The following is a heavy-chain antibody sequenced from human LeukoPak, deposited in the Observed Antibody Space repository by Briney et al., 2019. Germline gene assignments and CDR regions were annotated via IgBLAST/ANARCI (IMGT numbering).Heavy chain of an antibody. CDR2: IYPGDSDT. Sequence: LGESLKISCKASGYRLTSYWIGWVRQTPGKGLEWMGIIYPGDSDTKFSPSFQGQVTISADKSISTAYLQWRSLKASDTAIYFCARQGGSTSGGLDYWGQGTLVTVSS. J-gene: IGHJ4*02. CDR1: GYRLTSYW. CDR3: ARQGGSTSGGLDY. V-gene: IGHV5-51*01. D-gene: IGHD3-10*01.